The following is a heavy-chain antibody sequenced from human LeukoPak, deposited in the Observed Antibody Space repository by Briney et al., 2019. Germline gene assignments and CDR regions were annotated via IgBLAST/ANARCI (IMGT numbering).Heavy chain of an antibody. CDR1: GGSISSGGYY. Sequence: SETLSFTCTVSGGSISSGGYYWRWIRQHPGKGLEWIGYIYYSGSTYYNPSLKSRVTISVDTSKNQFSLKLSSVTAADTAVYYCARLWYSSGWYNYYFDYWGQGTLVTVSS. J-gene: IGHJ4*02. V-gene: IGHV4-31*03. CDR3: ARLWYSSGWYNYYFDY. D-gene: IGHD6-19*01. CDR2: IYYSGST.